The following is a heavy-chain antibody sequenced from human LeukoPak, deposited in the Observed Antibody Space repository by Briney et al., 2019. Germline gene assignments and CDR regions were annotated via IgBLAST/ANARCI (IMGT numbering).Heavy chain of an antibody. CDR2: INPNSGGT. Sequence: GASAKVSCKASGYTFTGYYMHWVRQAPGQGLEWMGWINPNSGGTNYAQKFQGRVTMTRDTSISTAYMELSRLRSDDTAVYYCARGRRIVVVPAAMWFDPWGQGTLVTVSS. D-gene: IGHD2-2*01. CDR3: ARGRRIVVVPAAMWFDP. CDR1: GYTFTGYY. J-gene: IGHJ5*02. V-gene: IGHV1-2*02.